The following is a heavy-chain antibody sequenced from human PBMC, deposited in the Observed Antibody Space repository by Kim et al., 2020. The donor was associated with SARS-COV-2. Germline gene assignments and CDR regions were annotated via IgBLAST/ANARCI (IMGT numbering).Heavy chain of an antibody. V-gene: IGHV1-18*04. CDR2: IASRNRYT. D-gene: IGHD3-10*01. CDR1: GYTFGKSG. CDR3: ARDPQDDSGNYMFGMDF. J-gene: IGHJ6*02. Sequence: ASVKVSCKTSGYTFGKSGITWVRQAPGQGLECVAWIASRNRYTDSAQKFQGRVTVTADTSTSTVYMELKSLTSDDTAIYYCARDPQDDSGNYMFGMDFWGQGTAVTVSS.